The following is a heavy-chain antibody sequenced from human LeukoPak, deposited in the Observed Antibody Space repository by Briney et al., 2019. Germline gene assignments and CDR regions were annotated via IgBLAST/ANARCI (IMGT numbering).Heavy chain of an antibody. V-gene: IGHV4-34*01. D-gene: IGHD6-6*01. CDR3: ARRRMSIAARPSTRWFDP. Sequence: PSETLSLTCAVYGGSFSGYYWSWIRQPPGKGLEWIGEINHSGSTNYNPSLKSRVTISVDTSKNQLSLKLSSVTAADTAVYYCARRRMSIAARPSTRWFDPWGQGTLVTVSS. CDR2: INHSGST. CDR1: GGSFSGYY. J-gene: IGHJ5*02.